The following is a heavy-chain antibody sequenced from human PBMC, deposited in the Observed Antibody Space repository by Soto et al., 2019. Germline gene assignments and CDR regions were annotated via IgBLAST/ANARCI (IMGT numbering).Heavy chain of an antibody. CDR3: ARGGWHIVVVTAIFYGMDV. CDR1: GYTFTSYD. J-gene: IGHJ6*02. V-gene: IGHV1-8*01. Sequence: ASVKVSCKASGYTFTSYDINWVRQATGQGLEWMGWMNPNSGNTGYAQKFQGRVTMTRNTSISTAYMELSSLRSEDTAVYYCARGGWHIVVVTAIFYGMDVWGQGTTVTVSS. D-gene: IGHD2-21*02. CDR2: MNPNSGNT.